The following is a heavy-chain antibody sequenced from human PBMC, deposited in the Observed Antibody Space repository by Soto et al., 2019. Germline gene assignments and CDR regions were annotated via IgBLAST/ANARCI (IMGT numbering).Heavy chain of an antibody. V-gene: IGHV4-4*07. Sequence: PSETLSLTCTVSGGSISSDYWSWIRQPAGKGLEWIGRIYYSGSTNYNPSLKSRVTISVDTSKNQFPLKLSSVTAADTAVYYCAREGLYCGGDCYDYWGQGTLVTVSS. D-gene: IGHD2-21*01. CDR3: AREGLYCGGDCYDY. CDR2: IYYSGST. CDR1: GGSISSDY. J-gene: IGHJ4*02.